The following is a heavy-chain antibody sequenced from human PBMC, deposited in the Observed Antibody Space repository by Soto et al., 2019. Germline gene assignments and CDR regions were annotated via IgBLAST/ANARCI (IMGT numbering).Heavy chain of an antibody. V-gene: IGHV3-23*01. J-gene: IGHJ4*02. CDR1: GFTFSNYS. CDR3: AKRGRGAVAFDY. Sequence: EVQLLESGGGLVQPGGSLRLSCAASGFTFSNYSISWVRQAPGKGLEWVSLISGSGGSTYYADSVKGRFTISRDNSTTTLYLQMNSLRAGDTAVYYCAKRGRGAVAFDYWGQGTVVTVSS. D-gene: IGHD3-16*01. CDR2: ISGSGGST.